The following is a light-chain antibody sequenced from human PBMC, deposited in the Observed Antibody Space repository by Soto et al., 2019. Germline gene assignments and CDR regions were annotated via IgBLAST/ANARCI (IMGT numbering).Light chain of an antibody. CDR2: DVS. CDR1: CSDVGGYNY. CDR3: SSYTSSSTYV. Sequence: QSALTQPASVSGSPGQSIAISCTGTCSDVGGYNYVSWYQQHPGKAPKLIVYDVSNRPSGVSNRFSGSKSGNTASLTISGLQAEDEADYYCSSYTSSSTYVFGTGTKVTVL. V-gene: IGLV2-14*01. J-gene: IGLJ1*01.